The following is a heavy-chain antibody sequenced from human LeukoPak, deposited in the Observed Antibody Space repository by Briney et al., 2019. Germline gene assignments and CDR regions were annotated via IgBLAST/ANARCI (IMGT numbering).Heavy chain of an antibody. Sequence: PGGSLRLSCAASGFTFNTYDMSWVRQAPGKGLEWVSSISTSGGSTYYADSVKGRFTISRDNSKNTLYLQMNGLRAEDTAVYYCAKGRTSGYYAHFDQWGQGTQVTVSS. CDR3: AKGRTSGYYAHFDQ. V-gene: IGHV3-23*01. D-gene: IGHD3-22*01. CDR1: GFTFNTYD. CDR2: ISTSGGST. J-gene: IGHJ4*02.